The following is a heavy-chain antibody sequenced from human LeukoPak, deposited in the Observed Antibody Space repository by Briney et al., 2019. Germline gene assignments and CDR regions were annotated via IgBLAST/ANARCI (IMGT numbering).Heavy chain of an antibody. CDR1: GFTFDDYA. Sequence: GGSLRLSCAASGFTFDDYAMHWVRQAPGKGLEWVSGISWNSGSIGYADSVKGRFTISRDNAKNSLYLQMNSLRAEDMALYYCAKGSRTRNDYGDPIFGFLAAFDYWGQGTLVTVSS. V-gene: IGHV3-9*03. CDR3: AKGSRTRNDYGDPIFGFLAAFDY. J-gene: IGHJ4*02. CDR2: ISWNSGSI. D-gene: IGHD4-17*01.